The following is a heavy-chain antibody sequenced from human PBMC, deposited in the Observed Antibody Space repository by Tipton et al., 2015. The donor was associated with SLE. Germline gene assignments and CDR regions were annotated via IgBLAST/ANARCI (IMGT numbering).Heavy chain of an antibody. D-gene: IGHD2-15*01. CDR1: GGSISSSSDY. Sequence: GLVKPSETLSLTCTVSGGSISSSSDYWGWIRQPPGKGLEWIGNIYYSGFTYYNPSLKSRVTISVDTSKNEFSLTLRSVTPDDTAVYFCVRDLIGGLYLDVWSEGNLVTVSS. CDR3: VRDLIGGLYLDV. CDR2: IYYSGFT. V-gene: IGHV4-39*07. J-gene: IGHJ4*02.